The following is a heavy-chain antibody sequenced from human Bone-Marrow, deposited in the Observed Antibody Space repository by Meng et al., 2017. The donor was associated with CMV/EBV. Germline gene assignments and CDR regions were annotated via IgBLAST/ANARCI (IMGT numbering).Heavy chain of an antibody. V-gene: IGHV4-59*01. CDR2: IYYSGSP. CDR1: GGSISSYY. D-gene: IGHD2-15*01. Sequence: SETLSLTCTVAGGSISSYYWSWIRQPPGKGLEWIGYIYYSGSPNYNTSLKSRVTISVDTSKNQFSLKPSSVTAADMAVYYWARDGGMEAPYSDAFDIWGRGKRVVVAS. CDR3: ARDGGMEAPYSDAFDI. J-gene: IGHJ3*02.